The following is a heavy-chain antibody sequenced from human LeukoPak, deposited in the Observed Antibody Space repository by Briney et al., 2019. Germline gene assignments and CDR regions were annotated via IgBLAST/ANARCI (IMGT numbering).Heavy chain of an antibody. V-gene: IGHV3-53*01. CDR1: WFTVSSNY. D-gene: IGHD4-23*01. CDR2: IYSGGST. J-gene: IGHJ3*02. CDR3: ARDQPSENYGGNSAFDI. Sequence: PGGSLRLCCAACWFTVSSNYMSWGRHAPGKGVGWGSVIYSGGSTYYADSVKGRFTISRDNSTNTLYLQMNSLRAEDTAVYYCARDQPSENYGGNSAFDIWGQGTMVTVSS.